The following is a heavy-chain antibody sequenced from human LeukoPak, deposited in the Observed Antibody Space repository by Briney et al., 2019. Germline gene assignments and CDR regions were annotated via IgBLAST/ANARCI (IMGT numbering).Heavy chain of an antibody. Sequence: PSETLSLTCTVSGGSISSSSYYWGWIRQPPGKGLEWIGSIYYSGSTYYNPSLKSRVTISVDTSKNQFSLKLSSVTAADTAVYYCASLISGSADYDFWSGYYPFDYWGQGTLVTVSS. CDR1: GGSISSSSYY. CDR2: IYYSGST. D-gene: IGHD3-3*01. V-gene: IGHV4-39*01. CDR3: ASLISGSADYDFWSGYYPFDY. J-gene: IGHJ4*02.